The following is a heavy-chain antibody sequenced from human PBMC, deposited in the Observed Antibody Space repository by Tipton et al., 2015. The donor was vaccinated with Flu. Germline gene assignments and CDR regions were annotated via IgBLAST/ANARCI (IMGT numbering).Heavy chain of an antibody. D-gene: IGHD3-10*01. Sequence: GLVKPSETLSLTCTVSRGSISSSTYYWGWIRQPPGKGLEWIGTIYSSGTTYYNPSLKSRVTISVDTSKNQFSLKLTSVTAADTAVYYCARLTYYYGSGTSDYWGQGTLVTVSS. V-gene: IGHV4-39*01. J-gene: IGHJ4*02. CDR2: IYSSGTT. CDR3: ARLTYYYGSGTSDY. CDR1: RGSISSSTYY.